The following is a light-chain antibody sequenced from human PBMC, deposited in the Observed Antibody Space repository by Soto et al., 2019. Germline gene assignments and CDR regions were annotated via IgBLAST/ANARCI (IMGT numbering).Light chain of an antibody. Sequence: DIQMTQSPSSLSASVGDRVTITCRASQGISNSLAWYQQKPGKVPKLLVYAASTLQSGVPSRFSGSGSGTDFTLTISSLQPEDVVTYYCQNYNSDPKTFGQGTKVEIK. CDR1: QGISNS. V-gene: IGKV1-27*01. CDR2: AAS. CDR3: QNYNSDPKT. J-gene: IGKJ1*01.